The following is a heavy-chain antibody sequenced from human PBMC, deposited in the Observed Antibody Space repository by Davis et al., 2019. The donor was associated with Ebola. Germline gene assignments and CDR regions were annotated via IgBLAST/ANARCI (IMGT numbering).Heavy chain of an antibody. D-gene: IGHD2-2*01. CDR1: GFTFSSYG. CDR2: ISYDGSNK. Sequence: GESLKISCAASGFTFSSYGMHWVRQAPGKGLEWVAIISYDGSNKHYADSVKGRFTIPRDNSKNTLYLQMNSLRAEDTAVYYCARVQYCSSTSCFYYYYGMDVWGQGTTVTVSS. V-gene: IGHV3-30*03. J-gene: IGHJ6*02. CDR3: ARVQYCSSTSCFYYYYGMDV.